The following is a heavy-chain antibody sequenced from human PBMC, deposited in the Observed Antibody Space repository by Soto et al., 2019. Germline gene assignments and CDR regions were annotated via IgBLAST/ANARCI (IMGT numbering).Heavy chain of an antibody. V-gene: IGHV4-59*01. CDR1: GGSISSYY. D-gene: IGHD3-3*01. J-gene: IGHJ6*03. Sequence: SETLSLTCTVSGGSISSYYWSWIRQPPGKGLEWIGYIYYSGSTNYNPSLKSRLTISVDTSKNQFSLKLSSVTAADTAVYYCARVTIERMEWQLPRETEYYYYYYMDVWGKGTTVTVSS. CDR2: IYYSGST. CDR3: ARVTIERMEWQLPRETEYYYYYYMDV.